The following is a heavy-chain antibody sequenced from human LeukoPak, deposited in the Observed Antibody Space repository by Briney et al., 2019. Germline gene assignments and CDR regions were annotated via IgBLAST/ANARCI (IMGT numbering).Heavy chain of an antibody. Sequence: PSETLSLTCAVYGGSFTIYSWTWIRQPPGKSLEWVGEISPSGNTQYNPSLKSRVTISLDASNNHFSLTLSSVTAADTAVYYCARYHSRSHEGWIDPWGQGALVTVSS. CDR1: GGSFTIYS. J-gene: IGHJ5*02. D-gene: IGHD3-10*01. CDR2: ISPSGNT. CDR3: ARYHSRSHEGWIDP. V-gene: IGHV4-34*01.